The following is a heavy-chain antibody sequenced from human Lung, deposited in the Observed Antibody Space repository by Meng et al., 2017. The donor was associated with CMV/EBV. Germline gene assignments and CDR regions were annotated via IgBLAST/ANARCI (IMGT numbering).Heavy chain of an antibody. V-gene: IGHV2-5*02. CDR3: ARAAARPSDWFDP. D-gene: IGHD6-6*01. J-gene: IGHJ5*02. CDR2: IYGDDEK. Sequence: QCTVKESGPTLVKPTQTLTLPCTFSGFSLSTSGVGVCWIRQPPGKALECLAIIYGDDEKRYSPSLESRLTVTKDTSKNQVVLTMTNMVPVDTATYYCARAAARPSDWFDPWGQGTLVTVSS. CDR1: GFSLSTSGVG.